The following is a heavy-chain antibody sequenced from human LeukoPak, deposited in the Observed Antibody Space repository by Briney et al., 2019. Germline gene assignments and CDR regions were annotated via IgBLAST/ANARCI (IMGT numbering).Heavy chain of an antibody. V-gene: IGHV4-59*12. D-gene: IGHD1-26*01. J-gene: IGHJ4*02. Sequence: KPSETLSLTCTVSGDSISSYSWSWIRQPPGKGLEWIGYIYYSESTNYNPSLKSRVTISIDTSKNQFSLKLSSVTAADTAVYYCARAPPYSGSYYFDYWGQGTLVTVSS. CDR3: ARAPPYSGSYYFDY. CDR1: GDSISSYS. CDR2: IYYSEST.